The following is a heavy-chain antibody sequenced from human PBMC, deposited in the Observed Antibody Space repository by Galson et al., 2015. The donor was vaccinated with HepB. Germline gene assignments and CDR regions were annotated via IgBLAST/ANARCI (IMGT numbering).Heavy chain of an antibody. V-gene: IGHV3-23*01. CDR3: AKDLPATMVRGVFIDWYFDL. Sequence: SLRLSCAASGFTFSSYAMSWVRQAPGKGLEWVSAISVSGGSTYYADSVKGRFTISRDNSKNTLYLQMNSLRAEDTAVYYCAKDLPATMVRGVFIDWYFDLWGRGTLVTVSS. CDR1: GFTFSSYA. J-gene: IGHJ2*01. D-gene: IGHD3-10*01. CDR2: ISVSGGST.